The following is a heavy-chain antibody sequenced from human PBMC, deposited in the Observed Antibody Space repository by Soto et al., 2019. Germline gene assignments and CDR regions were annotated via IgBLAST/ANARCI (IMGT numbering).Heavy chain of an antibody. CDR2: INHSGST. V-gene: IGHV4-34*01. Sequence: QVQLQQWGAGLLKPSETLSLTCAVYGGSFSGYYWSWIRQPPGKGLEWIGEINHSGSTNYNPSLKSRVTISVDTSKNQFSLKLSSVTAADTAVYYCAGAGRRYCSSTSCYAGLDYWGQGTLVTVSS. D-gene: IGHD2-2*01. CDR3: AGAGRRYCSSTSCYAGLDY. J-gene: IGHJ4*02. CDR1: GGSFSGYY.